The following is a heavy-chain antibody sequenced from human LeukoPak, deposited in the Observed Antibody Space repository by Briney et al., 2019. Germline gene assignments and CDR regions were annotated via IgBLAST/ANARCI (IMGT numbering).Heavy chain of an antibody. CDR3: ARDNSVRDEAWWFNP. J-gene: IGHJ5*02. CDR1: GYTFTSNY. D-gene: IGHD5-24*01. V-gene: IGHV1-46*01. Sequence: ASVKVSCKAFGYTFTSNYMHWVRQAPGQGPEWMGVISPSGGSTTYAQKFQGRVTLTRDMSTSTDYLELSSLRPEDTAVYYCARDNSVRDEAWWFNPRGQGTLVTVSS. CDR2: ISPSGGST.